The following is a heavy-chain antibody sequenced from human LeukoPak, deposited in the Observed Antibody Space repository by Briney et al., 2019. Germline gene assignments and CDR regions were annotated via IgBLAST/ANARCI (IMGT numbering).Heavy chain of an antibody. J-gene: IGHJ4*02. CDR3: ARDFAVMDGLDY. D-gene: IGHD2-21*01. CDR1: GFTFSTYA. Sequence: PGTSLRLSCAASGFTFSTYAFHWVRQAPGKGLEWVAVISYHGSDIYYADSVKGRFTMPRDNSKNTVDLQMNSLRAEDTAVYYCARDFAVMDGLDYWGQGTLVTVSS. CDR2: ISYHGSDI. V-gene: IGHV3-30-3*01.